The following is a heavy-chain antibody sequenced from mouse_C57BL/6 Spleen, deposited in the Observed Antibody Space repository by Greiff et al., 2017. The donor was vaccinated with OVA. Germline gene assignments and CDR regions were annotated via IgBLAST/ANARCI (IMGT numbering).Heavy chain of an antibody. Sequence: VQLQQSGPELVKPGASVKMSCKASGYTFTDYNMHWVKQSHGKSLEWIGYINPNNGGTSYNQKFKGKATLTVNKSSSTAYMELRSLTSEDSAVYYCARIATDLYWYFDVWGTGTTVTVSS. CDR2: INPNNGGT. CDR1: GYTFTDYN. J-gene: IGHJ1*03. D-gene: IGHD1-1*01. CDR3: ARIATDLYWYFDV. V-gene: IGHV1-22*01.